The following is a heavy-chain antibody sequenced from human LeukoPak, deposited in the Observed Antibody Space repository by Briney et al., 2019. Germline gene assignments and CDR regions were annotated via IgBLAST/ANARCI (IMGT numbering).Heavy chain of an antibody. CDR3: ARRQVAGDPFDY. J-gene: IGHJ4*02. Sequence: ASVKVSCKASGYTFTSYYIHWVRQAPGQGLEWMGIINPSGGSTSYTQKFQDRVTMTRDMSTSTVYMEMSSLRSDDTAVYYCARRQVAGDPFDYWGQGTPVTVSS. D-gene: IGHD3-10*01. CDR2: INPSGGST. CDR1: GYTFTSYY. V-gene: IGHV1-46*01.